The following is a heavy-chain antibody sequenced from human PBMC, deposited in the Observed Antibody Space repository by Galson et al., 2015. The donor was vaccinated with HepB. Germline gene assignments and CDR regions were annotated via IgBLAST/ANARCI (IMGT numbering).Heavy chain of an antibody. J-gene: IGHJ4*02. CDR2: IKQDGSEK. Sequence: SLRLSCAASGFTFSSYWMSWVRQAPGKGLEWVANIKQDGSEKYYVDSVKGRFTISRDNAKNSLYLQMNSLRAEDTAVYYCARDHCSGGSCSFDYWGQGTLVTVSS. V-gene: IGHV3-7*03. CDR1: GFTFSSYW. D-gene: IGHD2-15*01. CDR3: ARDHCSGGSCSFDY.